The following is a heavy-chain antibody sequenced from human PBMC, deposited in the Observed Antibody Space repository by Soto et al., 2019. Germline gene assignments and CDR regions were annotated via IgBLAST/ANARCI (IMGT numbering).Heavy chain of an antibody. Sequence: QVQLVQSGAEVKKPGASVKVSCKASGYTFTSYAMHWVRQAPGQRLEWMGWINAGNGNTKYSQKFQGRVTITRDTSASTAYMEMSSLRSEDTAVYYCASSRITMVPYGMDVWGQGTTVTVSS. D-gene: IGHD3-10*01. CDR2: INAGNGNT. CDR1: GYTFTSYA. J-gene: IGHJ6*02. CDR3: ASSRITMVPYGMDV. V-gene: IGHV1-3*01.